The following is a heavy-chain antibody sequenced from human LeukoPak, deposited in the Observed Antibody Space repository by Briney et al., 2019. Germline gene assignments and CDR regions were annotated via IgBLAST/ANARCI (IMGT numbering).Heavy chain of an antibody. D-gene: IGHD3-10*01. J-gene: IGHJ5*02. Sequence: SETLSLTCTVSGGSISSYYWGWIRQPPGKGLEWIGYIYYSGSTNYNPSLKSRVTISVDTSKNQFSLKLSSVTAADTAVYYCARAPGYYGSGSWFDPWGQGTLVTVSS. CDR3: ARAPGYYGSGSWFDP. V-gene: IGHV4-59*01. CDR2: IYYSGST. CDR1: GGSISSYY.